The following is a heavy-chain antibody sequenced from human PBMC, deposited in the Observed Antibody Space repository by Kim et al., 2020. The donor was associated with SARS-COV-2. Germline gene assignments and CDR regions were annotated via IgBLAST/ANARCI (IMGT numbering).Heavy chain of an antibody. CDR1: GFTFSGYV. V-gene: IGHV3-23*01. D-gene: IGHD6-6*01. J-gene: IGHJ4*02. CDR3: AKGSSSSRPYYFDH. Sequence: GGSLRLSCSASGFTFSGYVMSWVRQAPGKGLEWVSALDGYSSSSYYADSVKGRFTISRDNSKNTLHLQMNGLRAEDPAVYYCAKGSSSSRPYYFDHWGQGTLVTVSS. CDR2: LDGYSSSS.